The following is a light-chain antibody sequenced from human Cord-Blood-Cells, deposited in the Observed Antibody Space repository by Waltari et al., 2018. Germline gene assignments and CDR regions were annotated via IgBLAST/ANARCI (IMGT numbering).Light chain of an antibody. CDR2: DAS. CDR3: QQRSNWPPT. V-gene: IGKV3-11*01. Sequence: EIVLTQSTATLSLSPGERATLSCRDSQSVSSYLAWYQQKPGQAPRLLIYDASNRATGIPARFSGSGSGTDFTLTISSLEPEDFAVYYCQQRSNWPPTFGGGTKVEIK. CDR1: QSVSSY. J-gene: IGKJ4*01.